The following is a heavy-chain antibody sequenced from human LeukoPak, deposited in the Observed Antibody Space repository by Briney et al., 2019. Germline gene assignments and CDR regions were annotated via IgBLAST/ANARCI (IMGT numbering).Heavy chain of an antibody. CDR3: ARGPSPEYFDY. CDR2: IYLRDSDT. CDR1: GYRFTNYW. V-gene: IGHV5-51*01. J-gene: IGHJ4*02. Sequence: GESLKISCKGSGYRFTNYWIAWVRQMPGKGLEWMGIIYLRDSDTRYSPSFQGQVTIPADKSISTAYLQWSSLKASDSAMYYCARGPSPEYFDYWGQGTLVIVSS.